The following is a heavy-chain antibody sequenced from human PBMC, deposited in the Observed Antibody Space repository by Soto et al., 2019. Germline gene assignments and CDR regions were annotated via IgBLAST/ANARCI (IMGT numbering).Heavy chain of an antibody. CDR2: ISSSSSYI. CDR3: ARTQYPGIAVAESRGYFDY. D-gene: IGHD6-19*01. V-gene: IGHV3-21*01. Sequence: EVQLVESGGGLVKPGGSLRLSCAASGFTFSSYSMNWVRQAPGKGLEWVSSISSSSSYIYYADSVKGRFTISRDNAKNSLYLQMNSLRAEDTAVYYCARTQYPGIAVAESRGYFDYWGQGTLVTVSS. CDR1: GFTFSSYS. J-gene: IGHJ4*02.